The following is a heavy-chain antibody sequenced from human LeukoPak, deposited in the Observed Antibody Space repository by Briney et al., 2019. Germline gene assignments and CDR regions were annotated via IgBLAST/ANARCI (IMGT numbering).Heavy chain of an antibody. CDR2: VDPEDGET. V-gene: IGHV1-69-2*01. J-gene: IGHJ4*02. CDR3: ATKSFWTDFDY. CDR1: GGTFSSYA. Sequence: VASVKVSCKASGGTFSSYAISWVQQAPGKGLEWMGLVDPEDGETIYAEKFQGRVTVTADTSTDTAYMELSSLRSEDTAVYYCATKSFWTDFDYWGQGTLVTVSS. D-gene: IGHD3/OR15-3a*01.